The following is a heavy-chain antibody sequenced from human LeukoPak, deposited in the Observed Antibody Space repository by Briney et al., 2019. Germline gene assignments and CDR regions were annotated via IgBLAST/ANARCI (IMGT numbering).Heavy chain of an antibody. J-gene: IGHJ4*02. D-gene: IGHD6-13*01. CDR1: GGSISSGGYY. CDR2: IYYSGST. Sequence: SETLSLTCTVSGGSISSGGYYWSWIRQHPGKGLEWIGYIYYSGSTYYNPSLKSRVTISVDTSKNQFSLKLSSVTDADTAVYYCARASRGAAEGFDYWGQGTLVTVSS. CDR3: ARASRGAAEGFDY. V-gene: IGHV4-31*03.